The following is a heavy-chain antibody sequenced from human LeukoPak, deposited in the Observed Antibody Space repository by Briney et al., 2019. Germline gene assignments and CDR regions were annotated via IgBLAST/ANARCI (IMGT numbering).Heavy chain of an antibody. J-gene: IGHJ4*02. V-gene: IGHV3-7*01. CDR1: GFTFSSYW. Sequence: GGSLRLSCAASGFTFSSYWMSWVRQAPGKGLEWVAGIKQDGSEKHYVDSVKGRFTISRDNAKNSLYLQMNSLRAEDTAVYYCARPYSSGWDPIDYWGQGTLVTVSA. D-gene: IGHD6-19*01. CDR3: ARPYSSGWDPIDY. CDR2: IKQDGSEK.